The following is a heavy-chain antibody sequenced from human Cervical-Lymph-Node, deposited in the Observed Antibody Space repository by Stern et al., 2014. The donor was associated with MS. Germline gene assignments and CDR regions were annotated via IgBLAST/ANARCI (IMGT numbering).Heavy chain of an antibody. CDR1: GYTFSDYY. CDR3: ARDGRGSGKSYFDP. CDR2: INPKSGGT. V-gene: IGHV1-2*02. J-gene: IGHJ5*02. Sequence: QVQLVQSGAEVKKPGASVKVSCKASGYTFSDYYMHWVRQAPGPGLEWMGWINPKSGGTSYAPKFQGRVTMTWDTSISTPYMELSSLRSDDTAMYYCARDGRGSGKSYFDPWGQGTLVTVSS. D-gene: IGHD1-26*01.